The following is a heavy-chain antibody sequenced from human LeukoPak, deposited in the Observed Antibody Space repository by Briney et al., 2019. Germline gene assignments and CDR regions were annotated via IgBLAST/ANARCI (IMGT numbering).Heavy chain of an antibody. CDR1: GGAFSGYY. J-gene: IGHJ4*02. CDR2: MNHSGST. CDR3: ARGQKRYYYDSSGYPLKS. Sequence: SETLSLTCAVYGGAFSGYYWSWLRQPPGKGLEWIGEMNHSGSTNYNPSLKSRVTISVDTSKNQFSLKLSSVTAADTAVYYCARGQKRYYYDSSGYPLKSWGQGTLVTVSS. D-gene: IGHD3-22*01. V-gene: IGHV4-34*01.